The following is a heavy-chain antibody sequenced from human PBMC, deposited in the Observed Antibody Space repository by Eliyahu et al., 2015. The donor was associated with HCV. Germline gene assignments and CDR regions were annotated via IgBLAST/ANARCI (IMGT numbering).Heavy chain of an antibody. CDR3: TTDRWSSRRSFYFYYGMDV. D-gene: IGHD3-10*01. CDR1: GLTFSNVW. CDR2: IK. V-gene: IGHV3-15*01. Sequence: EVQLVESGXGLVNPGGSLRLSCAMXGLTFSNVWMSWVRQAPGKGLEWVGRIKSRFSISRDDSKSLLYLQMNSLKIEDTAAYYCTTDRWSSRRSFYFYYGMDVWGQGTTVIVSS. J-gene: IGHJ6*02.